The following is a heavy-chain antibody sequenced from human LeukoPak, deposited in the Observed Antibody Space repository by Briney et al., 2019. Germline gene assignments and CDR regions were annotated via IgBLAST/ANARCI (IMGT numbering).Heavy chain of an antibody. D-gene: IGHD6-6*01. CDR3: ARGGAARPDY. J-gene: IGHJ4*02. Sequence: ETLSLTCTVSGGSISSYYWSWIRQPPGKGLEWVANIKQDGSEKYYVDSVKGRFTISRDNAKNSLYLQMNSLRVEDTSVYYCARGGAARPDYWGQGTLVTVSS. CDR1: GGSISSYY. V-gene: IGHV3-7*01. CDR2: IKQDGSEK.